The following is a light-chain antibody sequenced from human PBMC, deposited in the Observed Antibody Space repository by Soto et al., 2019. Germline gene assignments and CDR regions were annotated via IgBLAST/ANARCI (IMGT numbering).Light chain of an antibody. V-gene: IGKV3-15*01. CDR3: QQYGSSYT. J-gene: IGKJ2*01. CDR2: GAS. CDR1: QSVSSK. Sequence: EIVMTQSPATLSVSPGERATLSCRASQSVSSKLAWYQQKPGQGPRLLIYGASTRATGIPARFSGSGSGTDFTLTISRLEPEDFAVYYCQQYGSSYTFGQGTKLEIK.